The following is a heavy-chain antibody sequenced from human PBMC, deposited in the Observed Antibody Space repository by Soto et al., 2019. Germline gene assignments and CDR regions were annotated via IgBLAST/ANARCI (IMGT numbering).Heavy chain of an antibody. Sequence: PSETLSLTCTVSGGSISGGGYYWSWTRQHPGKGLEWIGYIYYSGSTYYNPSLKSRVTISVDTSKNQFSLKLSSVTAADTAVYYCARXSRYCSGGSCYQGDFDYWGQGTLVTVSS. J-gene: IGHJ4*02. CDR2: IYYSGST. D-gene: IGHD2-15*01. V-gene: IGHV4-31*03. CDR3: ARXSRYCSGGSCYQGDFDY. CDR1: GGSISGGGYY.